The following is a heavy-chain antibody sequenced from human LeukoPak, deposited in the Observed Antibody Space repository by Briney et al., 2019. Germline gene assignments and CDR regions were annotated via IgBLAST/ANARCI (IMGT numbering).Heavy chain of an antibody. J-gene: IGHJ4*02. CDR2: INHSGST. D-gene: IGHD6-19*01. CDR3: ASSSSGVLLIDY. Sequence: PSETLSLTCAVYGGSFSGYYWSWIRQPPGKGLEWIGEINHSGSTNYNPSLKSRVTISVDTSKNQFSLKLSSVTAADTAVYYCASSSSGVLLIDYWGQGTLVTVSS. CDR1: GGSFSGYY. V-gene: IGHV4-34*01.